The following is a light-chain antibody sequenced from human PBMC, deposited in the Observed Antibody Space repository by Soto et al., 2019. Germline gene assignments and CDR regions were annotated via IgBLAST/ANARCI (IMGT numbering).Light chain of an antibody. CDR3: QQYGSGPWT. V-gene: IGKV3-20*01. J-gene: IGKJ1*01. CDR1: LSVASNY. CDR2: AAT. Sequence: EIVLTQSPGTLPLSLGERATLSCRASLSVASNYVAWDQQKPGQAARLLIYAATGTATGIPARFSGSGSGTDFTLTISRLEPEDFAVYYCQQYGSGPWTFGQGTKLEIK.